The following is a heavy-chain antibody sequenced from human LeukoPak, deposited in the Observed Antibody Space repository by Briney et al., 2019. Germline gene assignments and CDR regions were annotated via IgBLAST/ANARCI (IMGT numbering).Heavy chain of an antibody. D-gene: IGHD6-19*01. CDR1: GGSISNYY. V-gene: IGHV4-59*04. CDR2: IYYSGNT. J-gene: IGHJ4*02. Sequence: SSETLSLTCTVSGGSISNYYWNWIRQPPGKGLEWIGNIYYSGNTYYNPSLKSRVTISVDTSKNQFSLKLSSVTAADTAVYYCVRLLAVAANGFDYWGQGTLVTVSS. CDR3: VRLLAVAANGFDY.